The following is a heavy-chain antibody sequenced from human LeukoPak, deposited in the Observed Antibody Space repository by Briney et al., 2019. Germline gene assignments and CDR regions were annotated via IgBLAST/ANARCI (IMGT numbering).Heavy chain of an antibody. CDR1: GFTFSSYG. CDR3: ARDREAMVSFYYFDY. V-gene: IGHV3-33*08. CDR2: IWYDGSNK. J-gene: IGHJ4*02. D-gene: IGHD5-18*01. Sequence: GGSLRLSCAASGFTFSSYGMHWVRQAPGEGLEWVAVIWYDGSNKYYADSVKGRFTISRDNSKNTLYLQMNSLRAEDTAVYYCARDREAMVSFYYFDYWGQGTLVTVSS.